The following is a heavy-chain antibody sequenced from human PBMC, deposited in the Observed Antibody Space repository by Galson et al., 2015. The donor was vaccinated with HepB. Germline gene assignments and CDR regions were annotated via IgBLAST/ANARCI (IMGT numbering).Heavy chain of an antibody. J-gene: IGHJ5*02. CDR3: AKVSGLTWIQLWPATDWFDP. CDR1: GFTFSSYG. D-gene: IGHD5-18*01. CDR2: ISYDGSNK. Sequence: SLRLSCAASGFTFSSYGMHWVRQAPGKGLEWVAVISYDGSNKYYADSVKGRFTISRDNSKNTLYLQMNSLRAEDTAVYYCAKVSGLTWIQLWPATDWFDPWGQGTLVTVSS. V-gene: IGHV3-30*18.